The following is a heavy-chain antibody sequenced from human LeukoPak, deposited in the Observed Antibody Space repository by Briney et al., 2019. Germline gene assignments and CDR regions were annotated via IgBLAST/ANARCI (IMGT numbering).Heavy chain of an antibody. Sequence: GGSLRLSCAVSGFTFSRYWMSWVRQAPGKGLEWVANIKQDGSDQYYVDSVKGRFTISRDNAKNSLFLQMNSLRAEDTAVYYCARDRDAAGQGGFDYWGQGTLVTVSS. J-gene: IGHJ4*02. CDR3: ARDRDAAGQGGFDY. CDR2: IKQDGSDQ. CDR1: GFTFSRYW. V-gene: IGHV3-7*01. D-gene: IGHD6-13*01.